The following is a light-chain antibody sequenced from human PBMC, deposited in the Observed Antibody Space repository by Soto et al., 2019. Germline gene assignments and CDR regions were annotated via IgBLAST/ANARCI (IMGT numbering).Light chain of an antibody. CDR1: QTVGSN. CDR3: QQYNNWPIT. Sequence: EIVMTQSPATLSVSPGERAALSCRASQTVGSNLAWYQQKPGQAPRLLISGASTRATGVPARFSGSGSGTEFTLTISSLQSEDFAVYYCQQYNNWPITFGQGTRLEIK. V-gene: IGKV3-15*01. J-gene: IGKJ5*01. CDR2: GAS.